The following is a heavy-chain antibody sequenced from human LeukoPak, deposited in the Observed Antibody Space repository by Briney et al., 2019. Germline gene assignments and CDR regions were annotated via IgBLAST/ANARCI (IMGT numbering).Heavy chain of an antibody. J-gene: IGHJ3*02. CDR1: GGSISSYY. CDR3: ARGLNNRKSGRRFDVFEI. V-gene: IGHV4-4*07. Sequence: SETLSLTCTVSGGSISSYYWSWIRQPAGKGLEWIGRMYNSGSTNYNPSLKSRVTISGDTSKNQFSLRLTSVTAADTAVYYCARGLNNRKSGRRFDVFEIWGQGTMVTVSS. CDR2: MYNSGST. D-gene: IGHD1-14*01.